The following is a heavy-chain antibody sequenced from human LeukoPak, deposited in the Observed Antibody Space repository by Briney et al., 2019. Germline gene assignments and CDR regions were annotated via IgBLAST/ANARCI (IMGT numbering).Heavy chain of an antibody. CDR1: GYTFTAYA. V-gene: IGHV1-2*02. CDR2: ITPSDGA. J-gene: IGHJ4*02. Sequence: ASVRVSCKSSGYTFTAYAMHWVRQAPGQGLEWMGWITPSDGANYAQKFQGRVTMTRDTSMSTAYMDLNRLTSDDTAVYFCARDRYGDGFAHFDYWGQGTLVTVSS. CDR3: ARDRYGDGFAHFDY. D-gene: IGHD5-24*01.